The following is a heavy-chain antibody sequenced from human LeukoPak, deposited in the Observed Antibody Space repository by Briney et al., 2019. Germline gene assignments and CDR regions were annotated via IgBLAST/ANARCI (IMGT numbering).Heavy chain of an antibody. Sequence: GGSLRLSCAASGFTFSSYWMHWVRQAPGKGLVWVSRINTDGSSTSYADSVKGRFTISRDNAKNTLYLQMNSLRAEDTAVYYCARSYYYDSSGYPDYWGQGTLVTVSS. CDR2: INTDGSST. CDR1: GFTFSSYW. D-gene: IGHD3-22*01. CDR3: ARSYYYDSSGYPDY. J-gene: IGHJ4*02. V-gene: IGHV3-74*01.